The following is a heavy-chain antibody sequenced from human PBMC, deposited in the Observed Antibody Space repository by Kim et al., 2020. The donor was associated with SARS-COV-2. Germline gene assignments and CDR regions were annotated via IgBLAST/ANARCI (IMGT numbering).Heavy chain of an antibody. V-gene: IGHV4-59*08. J-gene: IGHJ6*02. CDR3: ARSNGIAAGPYYYYGMDV. Sequence: SETLSLTCTASGGSISSYYWSWIRQPPGKGLEWIGYIYYSGSTNYNPSLKSRVTISVDTSKNQFSLKLSSVTAADTAVYYCARSNGIAAGPYYYYGMDVWGQGTTVTVSS. CDR2: IYYSGST. CDR1: GGSISSYY. D-gene: IGHD6-13*01.